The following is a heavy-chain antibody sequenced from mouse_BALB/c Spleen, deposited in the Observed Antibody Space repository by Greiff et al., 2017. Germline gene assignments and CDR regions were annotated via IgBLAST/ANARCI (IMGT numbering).Heavy chain of an antibody. Sequence: EVQGVESGGGLVKPGGSLKLSCAASGFTFSDYYMYWVRQTPEKRLEWVATISDGGSYTYYPDSVKGRFTISRDNAKNNLYLQMSSLKSEDTAMYYCAREDYYGSSDWYFDVWGAGTTVTVSS. CDR1: GFTFSDYY. CDR2: ISDGGSYT. D-gene: IGHD1-1*01. V-gene: IGHV5-4*02. CDR3: AREDYYGSSDWYFDV. J-gene: IGHJ1*01.